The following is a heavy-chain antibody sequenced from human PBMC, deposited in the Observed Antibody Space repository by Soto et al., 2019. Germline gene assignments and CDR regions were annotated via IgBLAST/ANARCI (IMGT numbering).Heavy chain of an antibody. J-gene: IGHJ6*03. V-gene: IGHV1-69*02. D-gene: IGHD1-1*01. CDR3: ARAGPEPYHYYYYYMDV. CDR2: IIPILGIA. Sequence: GASVKVSCKASGGTFSSYTISWVRQAPGQGLEWMGRIIPILGIANYAQKFQGRVTITADKSTSTAYMELSSLRSEDTAVYYCARAGPEPYHYYYYYMDVWGKGTPVTVSS. CDR1: GGTFSSYT.